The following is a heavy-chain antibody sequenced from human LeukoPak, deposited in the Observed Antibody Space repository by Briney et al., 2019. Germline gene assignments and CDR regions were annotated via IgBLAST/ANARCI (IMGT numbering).Heavy chain of an antibody. Sequence: ASVKVSCKASGYTFTNYDIHWVRQATGQGLEWMGWMNPYSANTGYAQNFQGGITFTRNTSISTAYMELSSLRSDDTAVYYCARTQHLVLRSPLDPWGQGTLVTVSS. CDR2: MNPYSANT. CDR3: ARTQHLVLRSPLDP. J-gene: IGHJ5*02. V-gene: IGHV1-8*03. CDR1: GYTFTNYD. D-gene: IGHD6-13*01.